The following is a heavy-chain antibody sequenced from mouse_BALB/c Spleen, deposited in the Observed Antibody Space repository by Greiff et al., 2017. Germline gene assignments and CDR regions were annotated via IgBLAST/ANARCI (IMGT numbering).Heavy chain of an antibody. J-gene: IGHJ3*01. CDR3: ARHLGD. CDR1: GFTFSSYA. CDR2: ISSGGST. V-gene: IGHV5-6-5*01. Sequence: EVKLMESGGGLVKPGGSLKLSCAASGFTFSSYAMSWVRQTPEKRLEWVASISSGGSTYYPDTVKGRFTISRDNAKNTLYLQMSSLKSEDTALYYCARHLGDWGQGTLVTVSA. D-gene: IGHD2-10*02.